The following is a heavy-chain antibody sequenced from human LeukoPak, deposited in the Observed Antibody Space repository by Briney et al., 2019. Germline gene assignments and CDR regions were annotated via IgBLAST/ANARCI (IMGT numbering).Heavy chain of an antibody. CDR2: IRGGGEI. V-gene: IGHV3-23*01. CDR3: AKANWVSNADAVW. Sequence: GGSLRLSCAASGFSFSDYAMSWVRQAPARGPEGVSSIRGGGEIFYADSVKGRFTLSIDDSRKQVYLQLNKLSVEDTAIYYCAKANWVSNADAVWWGQGNQVTVSS. CDR1: GFSFSDYA. J-gene: IGHJ4*02. D-gene: IGHD1-1*01.